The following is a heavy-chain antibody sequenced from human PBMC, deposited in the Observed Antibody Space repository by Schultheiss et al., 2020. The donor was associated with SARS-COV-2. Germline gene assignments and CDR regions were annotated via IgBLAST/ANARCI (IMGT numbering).Heavy chain of an antibody. V-gene: IGHV3-66*01. CDR2: IYSGGST. Sequence: GGSLRLSCAASGFTFSSYAMSWVRQAPGKGLEWVSVIYSGGSTYYADSVKGRFTISRDNAKNTLYLQMNSLRVEDTAVYYCARDPHGIGDCHDAFDIWGQGTMVTVSS. J-gene: IGHJ3*02. CDR1: GFTFSSYA. CDR3: ARDPHGIGDCHDAFDI. D-gene: IGHD2-21*01.